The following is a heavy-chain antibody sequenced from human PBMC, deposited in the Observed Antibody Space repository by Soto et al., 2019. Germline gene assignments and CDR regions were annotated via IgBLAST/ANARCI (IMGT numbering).Heavy chain of an antibody. CDR1: SGSISSSNW. J-gene: IGHJ4*02. CDR2: IYHSGST. V-gene: IGHV4-4*02. Sequence: QVQLQESGAGPVKPSGTLSLTCAVSSGSISSSNWWSWVRQPPGKGLEWIGEIYHSGSTNYNPSLKSRVTISVDKSKNQLSLKLSSVTSADTAVYYCARGSSSSWYFPFDYWGQGTLVTVSS. CDR3: ARGSSSSWYFPFDY. D-gene: IGHD6-13*01.